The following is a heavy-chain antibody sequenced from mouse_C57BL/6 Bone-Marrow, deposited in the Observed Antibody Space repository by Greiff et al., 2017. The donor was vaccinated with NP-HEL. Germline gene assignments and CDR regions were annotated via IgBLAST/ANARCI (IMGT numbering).Heavy chain of an antibody. V-gene: IGHV1-54*01. CDR2: INPGSGGT. CDR3: ARSHFAY. CDR1: GYAFTNYL. J-gene: IGHJ3*01. Sequence: QVQLKESGAELVRPGTSVKVSCKASGYAFTNYLIEWVKQRPGQGLEWIGVINPGSGGTNYNEKFKGKATLTADKSSSTAYMQLSSLTSEDSAVYFCARSHFAYWGQGTLVTVSA.